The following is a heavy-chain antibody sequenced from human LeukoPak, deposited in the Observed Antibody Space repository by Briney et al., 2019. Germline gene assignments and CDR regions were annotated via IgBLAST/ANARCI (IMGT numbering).Heavy chain of an antibody. V-gene: IGHV3-23*01. CDR3: AKDLYVDYGGIDD. J-gene: IGHJ4*02. CDR2: IRGSGGNT. Sequence: GGSLRLSCAASGFTFSTYAMTWVRQAPGKGLEWVSVIRGSGGNTYYADSVKGRFTISRDNSKNTLYLQMNSLRADDTAVYYCAKDLYVDYGGIDDWGQGTLVTVSS. CDR1: GFTFSTYA. D-gene: IGHD4-17*01.